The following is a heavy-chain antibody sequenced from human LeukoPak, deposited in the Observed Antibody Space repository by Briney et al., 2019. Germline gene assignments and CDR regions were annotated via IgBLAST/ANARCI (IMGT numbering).Heavy chain of an antibody. CDR3: AIGVNGRWFDP. J-gene: IGHJ5*02. CDR2: IYYSGST. D-gene: IGHD2-8*01. Sequence: SQTLSLTCSVSGGSISSGGYHGSWIRQHPGKGLEWIGYIYYSGSTYYNPSLKSRVTISVDTSKNQFSLKLSSVTAAGTAVYCCAIGVNGRWFDPWGQGTLVTVSS. CDR1: GGSISSGGYH. V-gene: IGHV4-31*03.